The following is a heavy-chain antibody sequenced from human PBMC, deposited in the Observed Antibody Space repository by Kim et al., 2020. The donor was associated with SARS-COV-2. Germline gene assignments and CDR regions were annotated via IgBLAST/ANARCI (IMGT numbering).Heavy chain of an antibody. Sequence: SETLSLTRTVSGGSISSYYWSWIRQPPGKGLEWIGYIYYSGSTNYNPSLKSRVTISVDTSKNQFSLKLSSVTAADTAVYYCARQQVVPAAMLYYYYGMDVWGQGTTVTVSS. CDR2: IYYSGST. V-gene: IGHV4-59*01. CDR3: ARQQVVPAAMLYYYYGMDV. J-gene: IGHJ6*02. D-gene: IGHD2-2*01. CDR1: GGSISSYY.